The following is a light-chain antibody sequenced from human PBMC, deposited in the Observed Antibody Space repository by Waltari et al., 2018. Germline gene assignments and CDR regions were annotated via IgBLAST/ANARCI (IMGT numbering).Light chain of an antibody. CDR1: QDIPRW. V-gene: IGKV1-12*01. CDR2: ETS. CDR3: QQADRLPLT. J-gene: IGKJ4*01. Sequence: DIQMTQSPTSVSASVGDRVTTTCRASQDIPRWLAWYQHKPGKAPKLLISETSGLESGVPSRFSGRGSGTDFTLTISSLQPEDFATYYCQQADRLPLTFGGGTKVEIK.